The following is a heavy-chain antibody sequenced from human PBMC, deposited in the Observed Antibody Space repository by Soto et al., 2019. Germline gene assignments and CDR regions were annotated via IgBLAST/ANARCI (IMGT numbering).Heavy chain of an antibody. J-gene: IGHJ4*02. Sequence: GGSLRLSCAASGFTFSSYAMHWVRQAPGKGLEWVAVISYDGSNKYYADSVKGRFTISRDNSKNTLYLQMNSLRAEDTAVYYCARDRPAAGAKHFDYWGQGTLVTVSS. CDR3: ARDRPAAGAKHFDY. CDR1: GFTFSSYA. V-gene: IGHV3-30-3*01. D-gene: IGHD6-13*01. CDR2: ISYDGSNK.